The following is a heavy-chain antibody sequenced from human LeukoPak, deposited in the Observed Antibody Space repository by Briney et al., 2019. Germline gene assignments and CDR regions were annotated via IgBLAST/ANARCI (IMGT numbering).Heavy chain of an antibody. CDR3: ARRGASSGGLDY. D-gene: IGHD6-19*01. CDR2: ISGSSSTI. CDR1: GFTFSSYS. Sequence: GGSLRLSCAASGFTFSSYSMNWVRQAPGKGLEWVSYISGSSSTIYYADSVKGRFTISRDNAKNPLYLQMNSLRAEDTAVYYCARRGASSGGLDYWGQGTLVTVSS. V-gene: IGHV3-48*01. J-gene: IGHJ4*02.